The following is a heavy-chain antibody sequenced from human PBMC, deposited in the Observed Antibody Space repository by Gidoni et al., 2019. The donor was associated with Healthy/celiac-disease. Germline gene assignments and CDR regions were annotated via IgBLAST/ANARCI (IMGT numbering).Heavy chain of an antibody. Sequence: QLQLQESGPGLVKPSETLSLTCTVSGGSISSSSYYWGWIRQPPGKGLEWIGSIYYSGSTYYNPSLKSRVTISVDTSKNQFSLKLSSVTAADTAVYYCARSPSGTVVMAEYFQHWGQGTLVTVSS. V-gene: IGHV4-39*07. CDR3: ARSPSGTVVMAEYFQH. CDR1: GGSISSSSYY. CDR2: IYYSGST. J-gene: IGHJ1*01. D-gene: IGHD2-15*01.